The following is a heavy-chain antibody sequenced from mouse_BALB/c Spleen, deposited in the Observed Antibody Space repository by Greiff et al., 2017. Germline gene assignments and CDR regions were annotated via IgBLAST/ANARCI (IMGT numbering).Heavy chain of an antibody. CDR1: GYAFTNYL. CDR2: INPGSGGT. CDR3: ARSWGSSSYFDY. D-gene: IGHD1-1*01. V-gene: IGHV1-54*01. J-gene: IGHJ2*01. Sequence: QVQLQQSGAELVRPGTSVKVSCKASGYAFTNYLIEWVKQRPGQGLEWIGVINPGSGGTNYNEKFKGKATLTADKSSSTAYMQLSSLTSDYSAVYFCARSWGSSSYFDYWGQGTTLTVSS.